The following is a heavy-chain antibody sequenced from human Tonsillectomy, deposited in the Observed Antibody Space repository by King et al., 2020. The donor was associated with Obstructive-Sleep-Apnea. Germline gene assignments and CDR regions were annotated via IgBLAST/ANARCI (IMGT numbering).Heavy chain of an antibody. CDR3: ARDCVSLYFGDDY. D-gene: IGHD3-10*01. Sequence: VQLVESGGGLVKPGGSLRLSCAASGFTFSDYYMSWIRQAPGKGLEWDSYMSSSGDIIYYADSVKGRFTISRDNAKDSLYLQMNSLRAEDTAVYYCARDCVSLYFGDDYWGQGTLVTVSS. J-gene: IGHJ4*02. CDR1: GFTFSDYY. CDR2: MSSSGDII. V-gene: IGHV3-11*01.